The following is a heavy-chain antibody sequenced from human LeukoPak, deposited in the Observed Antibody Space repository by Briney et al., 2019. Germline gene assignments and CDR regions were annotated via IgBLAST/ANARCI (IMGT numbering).Heavy chain of an antibody. CDR1: GITLSNYG. D-gene: IGHD3-22*01. CDR2: ISDSGGRT. V-gene: IGHV3-23*01. Sequence: PGGSLRLSCAVSGITLSNYGMSWVRQALGKGLEWVAGISDSGGRTKYADSVKGRFTISRDNAKNTLYLQMNSLRAEDTAVYFCAKRGVVIRVILVGFHKEAYYFDSWGQGALVTVSS. CDR3: AKRGVVIRVILVGFHKEAYYFDS. J-gene: IGHJ4*02.